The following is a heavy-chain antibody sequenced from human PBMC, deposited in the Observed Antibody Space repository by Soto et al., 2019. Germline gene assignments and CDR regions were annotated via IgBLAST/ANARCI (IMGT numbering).Heavy chain of an antibody. CDR1: GFTFSSYS. CDR3: ARYCSGGSCYRFTLDY. Sequence: EVQLVESGGGLVQPGGSLRLSCAASGFTFSSYSMNWVRQGPGQGLEWVSYISSSSSTIYYADSVKGRFTISRDNAKNSLYLQMNSLRAEDTAVYYCARYCSGGSCYRFTLDYWGQGTLVTVSS. V-gene: IGHV3-48*01. D-gene: IGHD2-15*01. J-gene: IGHJ4*02. CDR2: ISSSSSTI.